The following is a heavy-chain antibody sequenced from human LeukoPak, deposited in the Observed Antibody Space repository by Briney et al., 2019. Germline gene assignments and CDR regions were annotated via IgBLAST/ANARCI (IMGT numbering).Heavy chain of an antibody. CDR3: ARAAAGTGGYFDY. Sequence: SVKVSCKASGYTFTGYYLHWVRQAPGQGLEWMGWINPNSGGTNYAQKFQGRVTMTRDTSISTAYMELSRLRSDDTAVYYCARAAAGTGGYFDYWGQGTLVTVSS. CDR1: GYTFTGYY. D-gene: IGHD6-13*01. V-gene: IGHV1-2*02. CDR2: INPNSGGT. J-gene: IGHJ4*02.